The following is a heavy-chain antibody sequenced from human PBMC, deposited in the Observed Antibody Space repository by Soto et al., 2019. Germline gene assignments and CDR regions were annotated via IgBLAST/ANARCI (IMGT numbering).Heavy chain of an antibody. D-gene: IGHD6-13*01. CDR1: SGSISSSNW. CDR2: IYHSGST. Sequence: QVQLQESGPGLVKPSGTLSLTCAVSSGSISSSNWWSWVRQPPGKGLEWIGEIYHSGSTNYNPSLKSRVTISVDKSKNQFSLKLSSATAADTAVYYCARGAGFPAAGQAYYYMDVWGKGTTVTVSS. V-gene: IGHV4-4*02. J-gene: IGHJ6*03. CDR3: ARGAGFPAAGQAYYYMDV.